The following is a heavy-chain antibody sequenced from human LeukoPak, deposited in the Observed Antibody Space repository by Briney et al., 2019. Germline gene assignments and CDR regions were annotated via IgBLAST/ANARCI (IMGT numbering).Heavy chain of an antibody. CDR1: GGTFSSYA. CDR3: ASQGGLSGYWL. CDR2: IIPIFGTA. Sequence: GASVKVSCKASGGTFSSYAISRVRQAPGQGLEWRGGIIPIFGTANYAQKFQGRVTITADESTSTAYMELSRLRSDDTAVYYCASQGGLSGYWLWGQGTLVTVSS. J-gene: IGHJ4*02. D-gene: IGHD3-22*01. V-gene: IGHV1-69*13.